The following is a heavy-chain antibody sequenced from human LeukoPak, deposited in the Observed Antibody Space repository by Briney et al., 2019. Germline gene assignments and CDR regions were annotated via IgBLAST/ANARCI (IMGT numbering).Heavy chain of an antibody. CDR1: GGSVSSYY. CDR2: IYYSGST. V-gene: IGHV4-59*02. Sequence: PSETLSLTCTVSGGSVSSYYWSWIRQPPGKGLERIGYIYYSGSTNYNPSLKSRVTISVDTSKNQFSLKLSSVTAADTAVYYCARVYDGYFDYWGQGTLVTVSS. D-gene: IGHD3-3*01. CDR3: ARVYDGYFDY. J-gene: IGHJ4*02.